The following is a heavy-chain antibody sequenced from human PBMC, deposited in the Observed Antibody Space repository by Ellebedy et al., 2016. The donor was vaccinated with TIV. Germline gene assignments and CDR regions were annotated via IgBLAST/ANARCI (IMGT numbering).Heavy chain of an antibody. CDR2: IRSEPDGGTT. V-gene: IGHV3-15*07. CDR1: GFTFSNAW. J-gene: IGHJ3*01. CDR3: ARGGSGSVV. Sequence: GESLKISCAASGFTFSNAWMNWVRQVPGKGLEWVGRIRSEPDGGTTDYAAPVKGRFTIPRDDSKNTLYLQMNSLKTEDTAVYYCARGGSGSVVWGQGTMVTVSS. D-gene: IGHD1-26*01.